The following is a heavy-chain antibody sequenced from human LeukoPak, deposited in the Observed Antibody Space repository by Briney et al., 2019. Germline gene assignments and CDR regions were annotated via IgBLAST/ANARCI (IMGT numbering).Heavy chain of an antibody. V-gene: IGHV3-53*01. D-gene: IGHD3-22*01. CDR2: IYSGGST. CDR3: ARAPERGSGYYGLYYFDY. Sequence: PGGSLRLSCAASGLIVSSNYMSWVRQAPGKGLEWVSVIYSGGSTYYADSVKGRFTISRDNSKNTVYLQMNSLRAEDTAVYYCARAPERGSGYYGLYYFDYWGQGTLVTVSS. J-gene: IGHJ4*02. CDR1: GLIVSSNY.